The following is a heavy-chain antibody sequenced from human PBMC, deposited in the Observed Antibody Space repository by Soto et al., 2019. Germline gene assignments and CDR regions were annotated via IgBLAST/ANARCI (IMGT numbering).Heavy chain of an antibody. J-gene: IGHJ4*02. V-gene: IGHV3-53*02. D-gene: IGHD3-9*01. CDR3: ARHAWLEN. CDR2: IYSGGNT. CDR1: GFSVSGDT. Sequence: EVQLVETGGGLIYPGGSLRLSCAASGFSVSGDTMNWVRQAPGKGLEWISAIYSGGNTNDAGSVNGRFTISRDTSKNTLYLQMNSLRVEDTAVYYCARHAWLENWGQGTLVTVSS.